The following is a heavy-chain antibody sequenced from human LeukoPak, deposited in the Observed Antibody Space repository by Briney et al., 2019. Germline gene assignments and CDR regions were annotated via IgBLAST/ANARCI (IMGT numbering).Heavy chain of an antibody. D-gene: IGHD3-9*01. Sequence: PGRSLRLSYAASGFTFSSYGMHWVRQAPGKGLEWVAVISYDGSNKYYADSVKGRFTISRDNSKNTLYLQMNSLRAEDTAVYYCAKSDILTGWYYFDYWGQGTLVTVSS. CDR3: AKSDILTGWYYFDY. CDR2: ISYDGSNK. J-gene: IGHJ4*02. CDR1: GFTFSSYG. V-gene: IGHV3-30*18.